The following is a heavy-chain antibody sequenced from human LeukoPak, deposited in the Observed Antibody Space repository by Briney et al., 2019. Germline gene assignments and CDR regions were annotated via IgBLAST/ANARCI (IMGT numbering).Heavy chain of an antibody. Sequence: GGSLRLSCAASGFTFSNYWMHWVRQAPGKGLEWVSAISGSGGSTYYADSVKGRFTISRDNSKNTLYLQMNSLRAEDTAVYYCAKGSLGTYYYDSSGEVYGMDVWGQGTTVTVSS. CDR2: ISGSGGST. CDR3: AKGSLGTYYYDSSGEVYGMDV. D-gene: IGHD3-22*01. CDR1: GFTFSNYW. J-gene: IGHJ6*02. V-gene: IGHV3-23*01.